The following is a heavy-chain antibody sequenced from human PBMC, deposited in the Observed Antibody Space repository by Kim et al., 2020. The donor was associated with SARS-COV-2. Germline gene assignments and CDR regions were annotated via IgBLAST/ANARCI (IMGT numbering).Heavy chain of an antibody. D-gene: IGHD5-12*01. Sequence: SETLSLTCTVSVGSISSYYWSWIRQTPGKGLEWIGYIYYSGSTNYNPSLKSRVTISVDTSKNQFSLKLSSVAAADTAVCYCARVVREWLQLTPYGFDPWGQGTRVTVSS. CDR2: IYYSGST. J-gene: IGHJ5*02. CDR3: ARVVREWLQLTPYGFDP. V-gene: IGHV4-59*01. CDR1: VGSISSYY.